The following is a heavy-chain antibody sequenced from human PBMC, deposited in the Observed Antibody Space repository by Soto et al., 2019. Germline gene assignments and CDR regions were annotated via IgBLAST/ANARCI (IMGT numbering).Heavy chain of an antibody. V-gene: IGHV1-2*04. D-gene: IGHD3-10*01. CDR1: GYSFTSYI. J-gene: IGHJ4*02. Sequence: GASVKVSCKASGYSFTSYILHWVRQAPGQRLEWMGWINPDSGSTNYSQKFQGWVTMTRDTSISTAYMELSRLRSDDTAVYYCARDARGDEAPMDYWGQGTLVTVSS. CDR2: INPDSGST. CDR3: ARDARGDEAPMDY.